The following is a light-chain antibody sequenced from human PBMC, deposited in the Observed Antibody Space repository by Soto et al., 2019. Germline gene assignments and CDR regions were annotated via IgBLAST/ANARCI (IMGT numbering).Light chain of an antibody. V-gene: IGLV2-14*03. J-gene: IGLJ1*01. Sequence: QSVLTQPSSVSGSPGQSITSSCTGTSSDIGSFNYVSWYQHHPGTAPKLIIYGVSNRPSGVSNRFSGSKSGNTASLTISGLQAEDEADYYCSSYTTTSTQVFGTGTKVTVL. CDR1: SSDIGSFNY. CDR2: GVS. CDR3: SSYTTTSTQV.